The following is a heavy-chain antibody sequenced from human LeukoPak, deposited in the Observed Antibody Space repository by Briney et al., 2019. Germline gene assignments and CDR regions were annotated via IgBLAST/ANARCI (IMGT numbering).Heavy chain of an antibody. CDR2: IVSSSSSI. CDR1: GFTFSSYN. D-gene: IGHD6-19*01. CDR3: ASDVVGGTNY. J-gene: IGHJ4*02. Sequence: GGSLRLSCAASGFTFSSYNMHWVRQTSGKGLEWVSYIVSSSSSIYYAASVKGRFTISRDNAKNSLYLQMNSLRAEDTAVYYCASDVVGGTNYWGQGTLVTVSS. V-gene: IGHV3-48*01.